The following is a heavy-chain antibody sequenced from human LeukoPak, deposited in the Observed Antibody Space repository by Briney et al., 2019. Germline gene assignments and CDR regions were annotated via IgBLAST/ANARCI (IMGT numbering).Heavy chain of an antibody. CDR1: GYTFTGYY. Sequence: ASVKVSCKASGYTFTGYYMHWVRQAPGQGLEWMGWINPNSGGTNYAQKFQGRVTMTRDTSISTAYMELSRLRSDDTAVYYCARGADMTTVTYVDYWGQGTLVTVSS. CDR2: INPNSGGT. CDR3: ARGADMTTVTYVDY. D-gene: IGHD4-17*01. J-gene: IGHJ4*02. V-gene: IGHV1-2*02.